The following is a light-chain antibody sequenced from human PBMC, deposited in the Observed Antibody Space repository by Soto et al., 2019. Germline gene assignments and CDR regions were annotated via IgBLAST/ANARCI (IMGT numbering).Light chain of an antibody. CDR1: GLGETY. J-gene: IGLJ2*01. CDR2: QDD. V-gene: IGLV3-1*01. Sequence: SYELTQSPSVSVSPGQTVTITCSGDGLGETYACWYQQKVGQSPVLVIYQDDQRPSGIPERFSGSNSGNTATLTISGTQPMDEANYFCQAWDYTTVLFGGGTKLTVL. CDR3: QAWDYTTVL.